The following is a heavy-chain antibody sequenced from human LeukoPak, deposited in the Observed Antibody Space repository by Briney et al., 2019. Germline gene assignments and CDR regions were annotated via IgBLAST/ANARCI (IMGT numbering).Heavy chain of an antibody. CDR3: APGQFDY. CDR1: GYTFTNYG. V-gene: IGHV1-18*01. CDR2: ISASNGYT. Sequence: ASVKVSCKTSGYTFTNYGVSWVRQAPGQGLEWMGWISASNGYTNYAQKLQGRITMTTDTSTSTAYMELRSLRSDDTAVYYCAPGQFDYQGQGTLVTVSS. J-gene: IGHJ4*02.